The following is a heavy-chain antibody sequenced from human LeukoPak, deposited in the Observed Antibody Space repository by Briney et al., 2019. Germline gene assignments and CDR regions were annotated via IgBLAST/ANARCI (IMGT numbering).Heavy chain of an antibody. J-gene: IGHJ6*03. D-gene: IGHD3-22*01. Sequence: SETLSLTCTVSDDSITTYYWSWIRQPAGKGLEWIGRIYTSGSTNYNPSLKSRVTMSVDTSKNQFSLKLSSVTAADTAVYYCARGRQDDSSGYYDYYYYYYMDVWGKGTTVTISS. CDR3: ARGRQDDSSGYYDYYYYYYMDV. CDR1: DDSITTYY. V-gene: IGHV4-4*07. CDR2: IYTSGST.